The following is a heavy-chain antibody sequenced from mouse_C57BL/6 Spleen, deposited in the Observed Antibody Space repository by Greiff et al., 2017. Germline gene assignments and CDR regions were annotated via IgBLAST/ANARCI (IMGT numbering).Heavy chain of an antibody. CDR1: GYTFTSYW. J-gene: IGHJ3*01. Sequence: QVQLQQPGAELVKPGASVKLSCKASGYTFTSYWMHWVKQRPGQGLEWIGMIHPNSGSTNYNEKFKSKATLTVDKSSSTAYMQLSSLTSEDSAVYYCAKESNSSGGSFAWFAYWGQGTLVTVSA. CDR2: IHPNSGST. CDR3: AKESNSSGGSFAWFAY. D-gene: IGHD1-1*02. V-gene: IGHV1-64*01.